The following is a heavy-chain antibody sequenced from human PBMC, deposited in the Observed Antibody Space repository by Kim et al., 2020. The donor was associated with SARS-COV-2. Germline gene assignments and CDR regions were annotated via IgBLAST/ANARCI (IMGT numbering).Heavy chain of an antibody. V-gene: IGHV1-8*01. CDR2: ESPRNGHT. J-gene: IGHJ4*02. CDR1: GYTFTGHD. D-gene: IGHD1-26*01. Sequence: ASVKVSCKASGYTFTGHDINWIRQATGQGLEWMGWESPRNGHTGYAQKFQVRVTLTSDTSINTAYMELSNLRSDDTAVYYCTRGLGPYATNYFDSWGQGT. CDR3: TRGLGPYATNYFDS.